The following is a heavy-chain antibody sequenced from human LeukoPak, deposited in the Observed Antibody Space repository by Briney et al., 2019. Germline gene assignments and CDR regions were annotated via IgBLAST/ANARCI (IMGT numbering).Heavy chain of an antibody. CDR2: INDSGDNI. D-gene: IGHD1-26*01. Sequence: GGSLRLSCVASGFSSHIYVMSWVRQAPGKGLEWVSSINDSGDNINYADSVKGRFSISRDNSKSTLYLQMSSLRPEDTAVYYCAKDRHGIVGATPFDHWGQGTLVIVSS. CDR1: GFSSHIYV. CDR3: AKDRHGIVGATPFDH. J-gene: IGHJ4*02. V-gene: IGHV3-23*01.